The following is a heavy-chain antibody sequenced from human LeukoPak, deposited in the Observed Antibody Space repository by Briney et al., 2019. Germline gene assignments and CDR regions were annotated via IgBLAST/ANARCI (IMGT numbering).Heavy chain of an antibody. CDR2: IYSGGST. D-gene: IGHD2-2*01. J-gene: IGHJ3*02. Sequence: GGSLRLSCAASGFTVSSNYMSWVRQAPGKGLEWVSVIYSGGSTYYADSVKGRFTISRDNSKNTLYLQMNSLRAEDTAVYYCARDGGVPAAKAFDIWGQGTMVTVSS. CDR3: ARDGGVPAAKAFDI. CDR1: GFTVSSNY. V-gene: IGHV3-53*01.